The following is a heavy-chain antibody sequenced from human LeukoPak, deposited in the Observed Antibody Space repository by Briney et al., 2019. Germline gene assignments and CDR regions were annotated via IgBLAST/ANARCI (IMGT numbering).Heavy chain of an antibody. CDR3: AKRTTKAYSGYDDY. J-gene: IGHJ4*02. CDR1: GFSVSNTY. Sequence: GGSLRLSCAASGFSVSNTYMSWVRQAPGKGLEWVSIIYSGGNTYYADSVKGRFTISRDNSKNTLYLQMNTLRAEDAAVYYCAKRTTKAYSGYDDYWGQGTLVTVSS. D-gene: IGHD5-12*01. V-gene: IGHV3-53*01. CDR2: IYSGGNT.